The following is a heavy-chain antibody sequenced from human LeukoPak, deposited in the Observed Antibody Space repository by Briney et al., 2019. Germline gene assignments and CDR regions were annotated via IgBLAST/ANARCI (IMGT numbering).Heavy chain of an antibody. CDR1: GFTFGDYA. CDR3: TRVAYDFWSGYYAGERYYYGMDV. J-gene: IGHJ6*02. CDR2: IRSKAYGGTT. D-gene: IGHD3-3*01. Sequence: GGSLRLSCTASGFTFGDYAMRWVSQAPGKGLEWVGFIRSKAYGGTTEYAASVKGRFTISRDDSKSIAYLQMNSLKTEDTAVYYCTRVAYDFWSGYYAGERYYYGMDVWGQGTTVTVSS. V-gene: IGHV3-49*04.